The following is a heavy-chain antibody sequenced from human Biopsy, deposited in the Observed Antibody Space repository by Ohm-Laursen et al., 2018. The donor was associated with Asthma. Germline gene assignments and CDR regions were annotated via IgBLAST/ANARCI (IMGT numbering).Heavy chain of an antibody. J-gene: IGHJ4*02. CDR3: ARDLSGYCTSSACYGFDY. CDR1: GGSLSSGPYY. D-gene: IGHD2-8*01. CDR2: INYSGST. Sequence: SDTLSLTCTVSGGSLSSGPYYWSWVRQHPGKGLEWIGYINYSGSTFYSPSLESRVTVSVDTSKNQFSLKLSSVTAADTAVYYCARDLSGYCTSSACYGFDYWGQGTLVTVSS. V-gene: IGHV4-31*03.